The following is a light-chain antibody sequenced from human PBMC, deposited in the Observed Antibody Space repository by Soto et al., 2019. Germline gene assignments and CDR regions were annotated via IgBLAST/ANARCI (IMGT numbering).Light chain of an antibody. Sequence: QSVLTQPASVSGSPGQSITISCTGTSSDVGGYNYVSWYQQHPGKAPKLMIYEVTNRPSGVSNRFSGSKSDNTASLTISGLQDEDEADYYCSSYTITNTFVFGTGTKLTVL. J-gene: IGLJ1*01. V-gene: IGLV2-14*01. CDR1: SSDVGGYNY. CDR2: EVT. CDR3: SSYTITNTFV.